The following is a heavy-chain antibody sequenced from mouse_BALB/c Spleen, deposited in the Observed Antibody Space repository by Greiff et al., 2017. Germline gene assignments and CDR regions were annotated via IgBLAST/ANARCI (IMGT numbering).Heavy chain of an antibody. CDR3: ARIYGNDWYFDV. D-gene: IGHD2-1*01. CDR2: IWSGGST. Sequence: VHLVESGPGLVQPSQSLSITCPVSGFSLTSYGVHWVRQSPGKGLEWLGVIWSGGSTDYNAAFISRLSISKDNSKSQVFFKMNSLQANDTAIYYCARIYGNDWYFDVWGAGTTVTVSS. CDR1: GFSLTSYG. J-gene: IGHJ1*01. V-gene: IGHV2-2*02.